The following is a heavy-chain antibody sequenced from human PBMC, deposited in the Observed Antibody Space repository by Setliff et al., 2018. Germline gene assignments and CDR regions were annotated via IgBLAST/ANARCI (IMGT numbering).Heavy chain of an antibody. CDR2: ISAYNGNT. CDR1: GYTFTSYG. CDR3: ARVGVYYYYSSGYHRSPYYYYYGMDV. D-gene: IGHD3-22*01. J-gene: IGHJ6*02. V-gene: IGHV1-18*01. Sequence: GASVKVSCKASGYTFTSYGISWVRQAPGQGLEWMGWISAYNGNTNYAQKLQGRVTMTTDTSTSTAYMELRSLRSDDTAVYYCARVGVYYYYSSGYHRSPYYYYYGMDVWGQGTTVTVSS.